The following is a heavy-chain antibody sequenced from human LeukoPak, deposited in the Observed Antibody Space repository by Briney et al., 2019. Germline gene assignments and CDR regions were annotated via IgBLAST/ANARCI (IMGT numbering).Heavy chain of an antibody. Sequence: GGSLRLSCAASGFTFSSYAMHWVRQAPGKGLEWVAVISYDGSNKYYADSVKGRFTISRDNSKNTLYLQMNSLRAEDTAVYYCARDGREDYYGSGSYYHHDYWGQGTLVTVSS. CDR2: ISYDGSNK. CDR1: GFTFSSYA. V-gene: IGHV3-30-3*01. CDR3: ARDGREDYYGSGSYYHHDY. D-gene: IGHD3-10*01. J-gene: IGHJ4*02.